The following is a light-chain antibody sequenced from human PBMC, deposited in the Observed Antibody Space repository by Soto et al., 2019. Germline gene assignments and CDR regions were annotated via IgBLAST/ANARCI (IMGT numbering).Light chain of an antibody. Sequence: EIVLTQSPGTLSLSPGERAILSCRDSQSVSSSYLAWYQQKPGQAPRLLIYGASSRATGIPDRFSGSGSGTDFTLTISRLEPEDFAMYYCQQYGSLWTFGQGTKVEIK. V-gene: IGKV3-20*01. CDR2: GAS. J-gene: IGKJ1*01. CDR3: QQYGSLWT. CDR1: QSVSSSY.